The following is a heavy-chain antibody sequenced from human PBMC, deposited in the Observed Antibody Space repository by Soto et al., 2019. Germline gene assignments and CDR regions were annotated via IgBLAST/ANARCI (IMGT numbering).Heavy chain of an antibody. J-gene: IGHJ4*02. D-gene: IGHD4-4*01. CDR1: GFTFSSYA. V-gene: IGHV3-30-3*01. CDR2: ISYDGSNK. CDR3: ARDPIYSNSFDY. Sequence: QGQLVESGGGVVQPGRSLRLSCAASGFTFSSYAMHWVRQAPGKGLEWVAVISYDGSNKYYADSVKGRFTISRDNSKNTLYLQMNSLRAEDTAVYYCARDPIYSNSFDYWGQGTLVTVSS.